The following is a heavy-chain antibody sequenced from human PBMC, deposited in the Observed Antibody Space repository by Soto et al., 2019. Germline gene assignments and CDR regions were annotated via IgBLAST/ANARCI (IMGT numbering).Heavy chain of an antibody. D-gene: IGHD6-6*01. V-gene: IGHV3-30*18. CDR2: ISYDGSNK. CDR3: AKDRAPRYSSSSPCDY. CDR1: GFTFSSYG. J-gene: IGHJ4*02. Sequence: PGGSLRLSCAASGFTFSSYGMHWVRQAPGKGLEWVAVISYDGSNKYYADSVKGRFTISRDNSKNTLYLQMNSLRAEDTAVYYCAKDRAPRYSSSSPCDYWGQGTLVTVS.